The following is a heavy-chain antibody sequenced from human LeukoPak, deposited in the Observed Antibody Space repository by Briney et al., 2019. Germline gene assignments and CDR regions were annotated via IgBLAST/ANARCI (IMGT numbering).Heavy chain of an antibody. CDR3: ARAPYKGSGSYYPYYFDY. V-gene: IGHV3-21*01. D-gene: IGHD3-10*01. CDR1: GFTFSIYS. Sequence: GGSLRLSCAASGFTFSIYSMNWVRQAPGKGLEWVSSISSSSSYIYYADSVKGRFTISRDNAKNSLYLQMNSLRAEDTAVYYCARAPYKGSGSYYPYYFDYWGQGTLVTVSS. J-gene: IGHJ4*02. CDR2: ISSSSSYI.